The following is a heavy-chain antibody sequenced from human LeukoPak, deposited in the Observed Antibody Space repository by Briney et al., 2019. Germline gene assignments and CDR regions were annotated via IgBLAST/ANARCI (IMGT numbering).Heavy chain of an antibody. J-gene: IGHJ5*02. V-gene: IGHV4-31*02. Sequence: EWIGYIYYSGSTYYNPSLKSRVTISVDTSKNQFSLKLSSVTAADTAVYYCARAIVLMVYGLNWFDPWGQGTLVTVSS. CDR2: IYYSGST. CDR3: ARAIVLMVYGLNWFDP. D-gene: IGHD2-8*01.